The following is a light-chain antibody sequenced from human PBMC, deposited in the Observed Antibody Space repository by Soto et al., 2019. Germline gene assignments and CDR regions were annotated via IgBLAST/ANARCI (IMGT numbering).Light chain of an antibody. CDR2: EVT. CDR3: SALAGRSAVYV. CDR1: SSDIGAYDY. J-gene: IGLJ1*01. V-gene: IGLV2-14*01. Sequence: QSALTQPASVSGSPGQSITISCTGTSSDIGAYDYVSWYQQYPGRVPKLLLHEVTNRPSGVSDRFSGSKSGNTASLTISGLQMEDEGDYYCSALAGRSAVYVFGSWTKVTVL.